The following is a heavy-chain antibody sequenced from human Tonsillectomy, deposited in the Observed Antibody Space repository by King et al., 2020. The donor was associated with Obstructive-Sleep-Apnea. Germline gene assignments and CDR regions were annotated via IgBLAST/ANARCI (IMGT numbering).Heavy chain of an antibody. Sequence: QLVQSGAEVKKPGASVKVSCKASGYTFSDYYMHWVRQAPGKGLEWMGWINPYGGGTKYAQKFQGTVTMTRDTSINTAYMELSRLRSDDTAMYYCAIWLSGYFDYWGQGTLVTVSS. CDR1: GYTFSDYY. CDR3: AIWLSGYFDY. D-gene: IGHD5-18*01. V-gene: IGHV1-2*02. J-gene: IGHJ4*02. CDR2: INPYGGGT.